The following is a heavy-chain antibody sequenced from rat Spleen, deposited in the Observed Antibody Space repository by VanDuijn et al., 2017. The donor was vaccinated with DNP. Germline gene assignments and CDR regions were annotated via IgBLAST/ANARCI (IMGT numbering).Heavy chain of an antibody. CDR1: GFTFSDYN. J-gene: IGHJ1*01. D-gene: IGHD1-1*01. CDR3: AREVLQYWYFDF. V-gene: IGHV5S10*01. CDR2: IIHDGSRT. Sequence: EVQLVESGGGLVQPGRSLQLSCAASGFTFSDYNMAWVRPAPKKGLEWAATIIHDGSRTYYRDSVNGRFTTARDTAKSTLYLQIDSLRSEDTATYYCAREVLQYWYFDFWGPGTMVTVSS.